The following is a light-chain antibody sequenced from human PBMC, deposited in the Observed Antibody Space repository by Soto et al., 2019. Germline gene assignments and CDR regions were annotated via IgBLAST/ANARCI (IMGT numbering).Light chain of an antibody. V-gene: IGKV1-39*01. J-gene: IGKJ2*01. CDR1: QSISSY. CDR2: AAS. Sequence: DIQMTQSPSSLSASVGDRVTITCRASQSISSYLNWYQQKPGKAPKLLIYAASSLQSGFPSRFSGSGSGTDFTLTISSLQPDDFATYYCQQSYSTPYTFGQGTKLEIK. CDR3: QQSYSTPYT.